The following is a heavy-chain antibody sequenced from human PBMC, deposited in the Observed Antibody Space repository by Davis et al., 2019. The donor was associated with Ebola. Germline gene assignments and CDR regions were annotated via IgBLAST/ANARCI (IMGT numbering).Heavy chain of an antibody. CDR1: GFTVTSTS. D-gene: IGHD1-1*01. CDR2: IYDADTA. CDR3: AKDRWGYNQPLEF. V-gene: IGHV3-53*01. J-gene: IGHJ4*02. Sequence: PAGSLRLSCTASGFTVTSTSMNWVRQAPGGGLEWVSAIYDADTARYADSVKGRFTISRDKNTLYLQMNSLRAEDTAVYYCAKDRWGYNQPLEFWGQGGLVIVSS.